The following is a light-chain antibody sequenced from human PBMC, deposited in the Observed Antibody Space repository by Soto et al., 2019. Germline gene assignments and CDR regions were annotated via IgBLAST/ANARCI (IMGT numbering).Light chain of an antibody. CDR2: DVS. V-gene: IGLV2-14*03. CDR1: SSDVGAYNS. Sequence: QSALTQPASVSGSPGQSIAISCTGTSSDVGAYNSVSWYQQHPGRAPKLMIHDVSNRPSGVSNRFSGSKSGNTASLTISGLQAEDEADYYCSSYTSSSTYVFGTGTXVTVL. CDR3: SSYTSSSTYV. J-gene: IGLJ1*01.